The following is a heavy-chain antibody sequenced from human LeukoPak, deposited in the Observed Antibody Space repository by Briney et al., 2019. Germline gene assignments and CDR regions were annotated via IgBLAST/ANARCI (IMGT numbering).Heavy chain of an antibody. CDR2: INPNSGGT. CDR1: GYTFTGYY. J-gene: IGHJ4*02. CDR3: ARVWRVGAQPPFDY. V-gene: IGHV1-2*02. Sequence: ASVKVSCKVSGYTFTGYYMHWVRQAPGQGLEWMGWINPNSGGTNYAQKFQGRVTMTRDTSISTAYMELSRLRSDDTAVYYCARVWRVGAQPPFDYWGQGTLVTVSS. D-gene: IGHD1-26*01.